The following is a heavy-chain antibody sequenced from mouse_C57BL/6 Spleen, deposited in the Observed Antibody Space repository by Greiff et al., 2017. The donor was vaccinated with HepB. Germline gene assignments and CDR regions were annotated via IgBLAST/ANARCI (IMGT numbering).Heavy chain of an antibody. CDR2: INPYNGDT. V-gene: IGHV1-20*01. D-gene: IGHD2-4*01. CDR1: GYSFTGYF. CDR3: ARGYYDYDGGTWFAY. J-gene: IGHJ3*01. Sequence: VQLQQSGPELVKPGDSVKISCKASGYSFTGYFMNWVMQSHGKSLEWIGRINPYNGDTFYNQKFKGKATLTVDKSSSTAHMELRSLTSEDSAVYYCARGYYDYDGGTWFAYWGQGTLVTVSA.